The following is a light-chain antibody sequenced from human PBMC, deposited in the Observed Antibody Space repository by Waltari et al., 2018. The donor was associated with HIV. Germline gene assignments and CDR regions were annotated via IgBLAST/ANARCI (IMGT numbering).Light chain of an antibody. CDR1: QTVTSNY. CDR2: GAS. V-gene: IGKV3-20*01. J-gene: IGKJ2*01. CDR3: HQYGTSPRT. Sequence: EIVLAQSPRTLSLSPGGRATLSCRASQTVTSNYLAWYQVRPGQAPRLLIYGASIRATGVPDKFSGSGSGTDFTLTIGRLEPEDFAVYYCHQYGTSPRTFGQGSKVEIK.